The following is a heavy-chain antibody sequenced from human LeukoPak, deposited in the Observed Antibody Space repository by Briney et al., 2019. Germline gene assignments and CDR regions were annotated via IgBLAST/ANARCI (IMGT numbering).Heavy chain of an antibody. V-gene: IGHV3-74*01. J-gene: IGHJ5*02. CDR3: ARDRSPGWFDP. CDR2: IKGDGTSI. CDR1: GFTFSTFY. Sequence: GGSLRLSCAASGFTFSTFYMHWVRRAPGKELEWVSRIKGDGTSISYADSVEGRFVISRDNAKNTVYLQMNSLRAEDTAMYYCARDRSPGWFDPWGQGTLVTVSS.